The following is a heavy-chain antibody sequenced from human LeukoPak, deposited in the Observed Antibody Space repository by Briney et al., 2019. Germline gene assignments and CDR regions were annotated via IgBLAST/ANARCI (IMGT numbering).Heavy chain of an antibody. D-gene: IGHD4-17*01. V-gene: IGHV3-30*18. CDR2: ISYEGRNK. CDR3: AKDWHTVTSFDY. Sequence: GGSVRLSCAASGFTFWSYGMQGARRAPGRGLVGVGVISYEGRNKFCVDSVKGRFTIYRDNSKNTVSLKMNSLRADNTAVYYCAKDWHTVTSFDYWGQGTLVTVSS. CDR1: GFTFWSYG. J-gene: IGHJ4*02.